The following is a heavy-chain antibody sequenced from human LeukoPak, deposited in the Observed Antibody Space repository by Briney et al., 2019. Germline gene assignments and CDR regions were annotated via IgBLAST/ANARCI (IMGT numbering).Heavy chain of an antibody. J-gene: IGHJ4*02. D-gene: IGHD5-18*01. V-gene: IGHV3-23*01. Sequence: QAGGSLRLSCAASGFTFSSYAMSWVRQAPGKGLEWVSAISGSGGSTYYADSVKGRFTISRDNSKNTLYLQMNSLRAEDTAVYYCAKDLRLLNHYFDYWGQGTLVTVSS. CDR3: AKDLRLLNHYFDY. CDR2: ISGSGGST. CDR1: GFTFSSYA.